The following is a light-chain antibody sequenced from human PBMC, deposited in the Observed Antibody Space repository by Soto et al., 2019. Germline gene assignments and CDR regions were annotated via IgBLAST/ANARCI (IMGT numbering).Light chain of an antibody. V-gene: IGKV3-20*01. Sequence: EIVLTQSPGTLSLSPGEGATLSCRASQRVSTSYFAWYQQKPGQAPRLLIYATSNRATDIPDRFSGSGSGTDFSRTISRLEPEDCAVYYCHQYGASPFTFGGGTKVEIK. CDR3: HQYGASPFT. CDR2: ATS. J-gene: IGKJ4*01. CDR1: QRVSTSY.